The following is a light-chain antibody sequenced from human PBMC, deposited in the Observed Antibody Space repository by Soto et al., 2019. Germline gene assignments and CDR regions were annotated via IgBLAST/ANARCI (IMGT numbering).Light chain of an antibody. Sequence: QSALTQPASVSGSPGRSVTISCTGSSSDVGDFNYVSWYQHLPGRAPKLIIYDVTNRPSGISYRFSASKSGRTASLTISGRQAEDEADYYCRSYSSSSTHVVFGGGTKVTVL. V-gene: IGLV2-14*03. CDR2: DVT. J-gene: IGLJ2*01. CDR3: RSYSSSSTHVV. CDR1: SSDVGDFNY.